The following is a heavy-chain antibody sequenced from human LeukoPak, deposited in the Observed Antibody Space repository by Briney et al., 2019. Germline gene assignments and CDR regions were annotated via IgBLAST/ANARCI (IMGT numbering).Heavy chain of an antibody. V-gene: IGHV3-48*02. Sequence: QSGGSLRLSCAASGFTFSTYRMNWVRQAPGQGREWLSYINIDSSTIYYTDSLKGRFTISRDNAKNSLYLQMNSLRDEDTAVYYCARATSTSGPTFDYWGQGTLVTVSS. D-gene: IGHD6-19*01. J-gene: IGHJ4*02. CDR2: INIDSSTI. CDR3: ARATSTSGPTFDY. CDR1: GFTFSTYR.